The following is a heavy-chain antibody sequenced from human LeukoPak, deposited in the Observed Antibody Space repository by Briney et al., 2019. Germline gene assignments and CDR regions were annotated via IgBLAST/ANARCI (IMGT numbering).Heavy chain of an antibody. J-gene: IGHJ4*02. CDR1: GFTVSSNY. CDR2: IYSGGST. D-gene: IGHD3-10*01. V-gene: IGHV3-66*01. Sequence: PGRSLRLSCAASGFTVSSNYMSWVHQAPGKGLEWVSVIYSGGSTYYADSVKGRFTISRDNSKNTLYLQMNSLRAEDTAVYYCARDSAMKFGEFSYWGQGTLVTVSS. CDR3: ARDSAMKFGEFSY.